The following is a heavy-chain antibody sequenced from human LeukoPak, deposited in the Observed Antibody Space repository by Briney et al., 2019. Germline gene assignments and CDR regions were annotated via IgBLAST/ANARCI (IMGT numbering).Heavy chain of an antibody. CDR3: ARTYGSSADAFDI. V-gene: IGHV3-30*04. CDR2: ISDDGSNK. J-gene: IGHJ3*02. D-gene: IGHD6-6*01. CDR1: GFSFSNYS. Sequence: GGSLRLSCAASGFSFSNYSLHWVRQAPGKGLEWVALISDDGSNKYYADSVKGRFTLSRDNAKNTLYLQMSSLSSEDTAVYYCARTYGSSADAFDIWGQGTMVTVSS.